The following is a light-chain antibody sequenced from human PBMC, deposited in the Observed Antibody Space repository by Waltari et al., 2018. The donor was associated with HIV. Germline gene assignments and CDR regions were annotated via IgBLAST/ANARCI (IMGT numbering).Light chain of an antibody. V-gene: IGLV2-23*02. Sequence: QSALTQPASVSGSPGQSISISCTEASSDIGNSNLVSWYQHHTGRAPKLLIFEVTKRPSGVSNRFSGSKSGNTACLTISDLQAEDEAEYYCCSYASSGTRVVFGGGTRVTVL. J-gene: IGLJ2*01. CDR2: EVT. CDR1: SSDIGNSNL. CDR3: CSYASSGTRVV.